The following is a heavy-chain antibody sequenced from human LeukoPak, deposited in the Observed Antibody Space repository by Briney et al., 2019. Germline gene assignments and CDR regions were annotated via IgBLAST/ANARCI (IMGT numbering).Heavy chain of an antibody. Sequence: ASVKVSCKASGYTFTGYYMHWVRQAPGQGLEWMGWINPNSGGTNYAQKFQGRVTMTRDTSISTAYMELSRLRSDDTAVYYCASRGIITMIVVATDAFDIWGQGTMVTVSS. CDR2: INPNSGGT. CDR1: GYTFTGYY. CDR3: ASRGIITMIVVATDAFDI. J-gene: IGHJ3*02. D-gene: IGHD3-22*01. V-gene: IGHV1-2*02.